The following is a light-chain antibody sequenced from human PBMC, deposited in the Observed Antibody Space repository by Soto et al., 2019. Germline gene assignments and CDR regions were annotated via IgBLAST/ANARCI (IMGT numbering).Light chain of an antibody. CDR1: QSVRNNY. CDR2: GAS. V-gene: IGKV3-20*01. Sequence: ENVLTQSPGTLSLSPGDRPSLSCRASQSVRNNYLAWHQPRPGQAPRLXIFGASNRETGVPERFTGSAAGTAFTRTISRLQPEDVSLYFCQQYASSPVTFGGGTKVDIK. J-gene: IGKJ4*01. CDR3: QQYASSPVT.